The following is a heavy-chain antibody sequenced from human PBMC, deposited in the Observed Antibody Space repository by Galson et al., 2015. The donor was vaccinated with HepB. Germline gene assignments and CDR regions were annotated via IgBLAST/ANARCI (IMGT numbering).Heavy chain of an antibody. D-gene: IGHD3-3*01. Sequence: SVKVSCKASGGTFSSYAISWVRQAPGQGLEWMGGIIPIFGTANYAQKFQGRVTITADKSTSTAYMELSSLRSVDTAVYYCARARITTLNWFDPWGQGTLVTVSS. CDR1: GGTFSSYA. V-gene: IGHV1-69*06. J-gene: IGHJ5*02. CDR2: IIPIFGTA. CDR3: ARARITTLNWFDP.